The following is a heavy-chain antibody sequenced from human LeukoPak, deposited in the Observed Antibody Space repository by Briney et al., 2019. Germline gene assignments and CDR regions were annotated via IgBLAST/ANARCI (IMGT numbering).Heavy chain of an antibody. CDR3: ARGVGWAGRFDY. J-gene: IGHJ4*02. V-gene: IGHV4-59*01. Sequence: PSETLSLTCTVSGGSISSYYWSWIRQPPGKGLEWIGYIYYSGSTNYNPSLKSRVTISVDTSKNQFSLKLSSVTAADTAVYYCARGVGWAGRFDYWGQGTLVTVSS. CDR1: GGSISSYY. CDR2: IYYSGST. D-gene: IGHD3-10*01.